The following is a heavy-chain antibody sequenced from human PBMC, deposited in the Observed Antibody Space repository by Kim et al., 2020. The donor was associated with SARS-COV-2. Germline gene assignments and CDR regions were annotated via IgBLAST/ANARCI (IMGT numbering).Heavy chain of an antibody. Sequence: GGSLRLSCAASGFTVSSDYMNWVRQAPGKGLEWVSVIYNTGATYYADSVKGRFTISRDNSKNTVYLQMNGLRAEDTAVYYCARQNVMDVCGQGTTVIVSS. V-gene: IGHV3-66*04. CDR2: IYNTGAT. CDR3: ARQNVMDV. CDR1: GFTVSSDY. J-gene: IGHJ6*02.